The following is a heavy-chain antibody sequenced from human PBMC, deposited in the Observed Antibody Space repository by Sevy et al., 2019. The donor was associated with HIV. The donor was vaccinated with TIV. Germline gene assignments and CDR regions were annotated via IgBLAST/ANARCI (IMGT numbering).Heavy chain of an antibody. CDR1: GGSITSLY. J-gene: IGHJ4*02. CDR2: IYYNGHS. V-gene: IGHV4-59*08. D-gene: IGHD1-26*01. Sequence: SETLSLTCTVSGGSITSLYWNWIRQPPGKGLEWIANIYYNGHSNYNPARKSRVTFSLDTSKNQFSLRLSSVTSADTAMYYCAGENAWGRGYSWGQGTLVTVSS. CDR3: AGENAWGRGYS.